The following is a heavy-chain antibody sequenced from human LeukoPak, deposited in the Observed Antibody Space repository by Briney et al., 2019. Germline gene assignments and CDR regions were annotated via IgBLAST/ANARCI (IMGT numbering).Heavy chain of an antibody. D-gene: IGHD3-10*01. Sequence: SETLSLTCAVSGGSINSGGYAWSWIRQPPGKGLEWIGYTYDSGSTYYNPSLKSRVTISLDRSQNQFSLKLISVTAADTAVYYCARYGGSGTHYFDYWGRGTLVTVSS. J-gene: IGHJ4*02. CDR1: GGSINSGGYA. CDR3: ARYGGSGTHYFDY. CDR2: TYDSGST. V-gene: IGHV4-30-2*01.